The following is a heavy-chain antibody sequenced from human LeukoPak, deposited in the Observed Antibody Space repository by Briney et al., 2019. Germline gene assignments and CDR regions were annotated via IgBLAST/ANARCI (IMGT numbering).Heavy chain of an antibody. Sequence: SQTLSLTCTISGDSVSSNSVTWNWIRQSPSRGLEWLGRTYYRSTRYNDYAVSVRGRITVNPDTSKNQFSLHLNSVTPEDTAVYYCARRLTQYDCFDPWGQGILVTVSS. CDR1: GDSVSSNSVT. D-gene: IGHD2-2*01. CDR3: ARRLTQYDCFDP. CDR2: TYYRSTRYN. V-gene: IGHV6-1*01. J-gene: IGHJ5*02.